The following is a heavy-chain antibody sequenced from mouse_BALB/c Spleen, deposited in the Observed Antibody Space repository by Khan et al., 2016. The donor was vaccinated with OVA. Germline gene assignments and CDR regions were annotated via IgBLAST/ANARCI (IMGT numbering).Heavy chain of an antibody. J-gene: IGHJ3*01. CDR1: GYTFTSYT. CDR3: VRDGAYHRNDGWFAY. V-gene: IGHV1-4*01. Sequence: QVQLQQSGAELARPGPSVKMSCKASGYTFTSYTIHWIKLRPGQGLEWIGYINPSNGYTNYNQKFRDKATLTADKSSTTAYMQLSSLTSDDSAVYNCVRDGAYHRNDGWFAYWGQGTLVTVSA. D-gene: IGHD2-14*01. CDR2: INPSNGYT.